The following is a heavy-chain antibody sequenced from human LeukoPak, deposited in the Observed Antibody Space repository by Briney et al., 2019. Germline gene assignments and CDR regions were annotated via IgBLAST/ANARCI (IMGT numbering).Heavy chain of an antibody. J-gene: IGHJ4*02. CDR2: IYYSGST. V-gene: IGHV4-31*11. Sequence: SETLSLTCAVSGGSISSSNWWSWVRQHRGKGLEWIGYIYYSGSTYYNPSLKSRVTISVDTSKNQFSLKLSSVTAADTAVYYCAAEDRIAAAGTFDYWGQGTLVTVSS. CDR3: AAEDRIAAAGTFDY. D-gene: IGHD6-13*01. CDR1: GGSISSSNW.